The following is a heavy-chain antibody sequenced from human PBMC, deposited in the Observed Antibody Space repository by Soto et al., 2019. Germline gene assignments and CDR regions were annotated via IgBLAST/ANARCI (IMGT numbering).Heavy chain of an antibody. CDR1: GGSVSSGNYY. J-gene: IGHJ4*02. V-gene: IGHV4-61*01. CDR3: ARIPITFGGVIVSSPRLPHDSQYYFDY. CDR2: IYYTGSS. Sequence: TSETLSLTCTVSGGSVSSGNYYWSWIRQPPGKGLERIGFIYYTGSSSYNPSLKSRVTMSIDRSKNQFSLKLSSVTAADTAVYYCARIPITFGGVIVSSPRLPHDSQYYFDYWGQGTLVTVSS. D-gene: IGHD3-16*02.